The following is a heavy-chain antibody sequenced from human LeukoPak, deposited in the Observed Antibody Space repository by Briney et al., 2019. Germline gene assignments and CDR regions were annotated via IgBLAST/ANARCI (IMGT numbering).Heavy chain of an antibody. CDR3: AKGVRSATPFDP. CDR1: GFTFDDYA. J-gene: IGHJ5*02. CDR2: ISWNSGSI. Sequence: GGSLRLSCAASGFTFDDYAMHWVRQAPGKGLEWVSGISWNSGSIGYADSVKGRFTISRDNAKNSLYLQMNSLRAEDTALYYCAKGVRSATPFDPWGQGTLVTVSS. V-gene: IGHV3-9*01. D-gene: IGHD3-10*01.